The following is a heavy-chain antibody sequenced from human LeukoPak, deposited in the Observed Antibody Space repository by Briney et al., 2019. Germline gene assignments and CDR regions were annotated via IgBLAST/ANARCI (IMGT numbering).Heavy chain of an antibody. J-gene: IGHJ4*02. CDR2: MNPNSGNT. V-gene: IGHV1-8*01. CDR1: GYTFTSYD. D-gene: IGHD3-10*01. Sequence: GASVKVSCKASGYTFTSYDINWVRQATGQGLEWMGWMNPNSGNTGYAQKFQGRVTMTRNTSISTAYTELSSLRSEDTAVYYCARGDYGSGSYLQDYWGQGTLVTVSS. CDR3: ARGDYGSGSYLQDY.